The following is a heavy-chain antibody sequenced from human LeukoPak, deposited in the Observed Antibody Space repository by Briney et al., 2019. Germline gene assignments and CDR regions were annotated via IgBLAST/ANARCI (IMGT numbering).Heavy chain of an antibody. J-gene: IGHJ6*04. CDR2: ISYDGSNK. CDR1: GFTFSSYA. CDR3: ARVLAALFGGMDV. Sequence: GGSLRLSCAAPGFTFSSYAMHWVRQAPGKGLEWVAVISYDGSNKYYADSVKGRFTISRDNSKNTLYLQMNSLRAEDTAVYYCARVLAALFGGMDVWGKGTTVTVSS. V-gene: IGHV3-30*04. D-gene: IGHD3-3*02.